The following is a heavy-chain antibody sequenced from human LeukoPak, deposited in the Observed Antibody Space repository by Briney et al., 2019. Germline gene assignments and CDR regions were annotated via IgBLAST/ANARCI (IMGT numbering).Heavy chain of an antibody. CDR2: IYYTGRST. CDR3: ARDRYYEPTVDD. D-gene: IGHD3-22*01. CDR1: GGSVSGSRYY. J-gene: IGHJ4*02. Sequence: AETLSLTCTASGGSVSGSRYYWGWIRQAPGKGLEWIGSIYYTGRSTYYNPSLQSRVALSVDTSKNQFSLKLSSVTAADTAVYYCARDRYYEPTVDDWGQGTPVTVSS. V-gene: IGHV4-39*07.